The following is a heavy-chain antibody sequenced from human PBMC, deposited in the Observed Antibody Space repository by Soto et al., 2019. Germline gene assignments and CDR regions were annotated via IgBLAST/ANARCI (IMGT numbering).Heavy chain of an antibody. CDR1: GASVSGNTAS. CDR3: AKGDNLGPKTGYAFDP. V-gene: IGHV6-1*01. J-gene: IGHJ5*02. D-gene: IGHD5-12*01. Sequence: SQTLSLTCAISGASVSGNTASWNWIRQSPSRGLKWLGRTYFRSKWYNDYAVSVKSRIIINPDTASNQFSLTLTSVTPEATAVYCCAKGDNLGPKTGYAFDPWGQGIMVTVSS. CDR2: TYFRSKWYN.